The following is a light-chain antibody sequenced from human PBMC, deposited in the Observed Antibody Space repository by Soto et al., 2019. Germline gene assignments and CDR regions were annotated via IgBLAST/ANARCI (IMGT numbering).Light chain of an antibody. CDR2: LEGSGSY. Sequence: QPVLTQSSSASASLGSSVKLTCTLSSGHSSYIIAWHQQQPGKAPRYLMKLEGSGSYNKGSGVPDRFSGSSSGADRYITIANPQSEDEADYYCETWDSNTRVFGGGTKLTVL. J-gene: IGLJ2*01. CDR3: ETWDSNTRV. CDR1: SGHSSYI. V-gene: IGLV4-60*03.